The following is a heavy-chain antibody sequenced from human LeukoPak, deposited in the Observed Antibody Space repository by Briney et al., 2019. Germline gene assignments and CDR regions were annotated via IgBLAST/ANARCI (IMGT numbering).Heavy chain of an antibody. J-gene: IGHJ3*02. CDR2: IYYTGST. Sequence: SETLSLTCSVSGGSISSLYWSWIRQPPGKGLEWIGYIYYTGSTNYNPSLKSRVTMFVDMSKNQFSLRLSSVTAADTAVYYCARQGAGGRAFDIWGQGTMVSVSS. CDR3: ARQGAGGRAFDI. CDR1: GGSISSLY. V-gene: IGHV4-59*08. D-gene: IGHD1-26*01.